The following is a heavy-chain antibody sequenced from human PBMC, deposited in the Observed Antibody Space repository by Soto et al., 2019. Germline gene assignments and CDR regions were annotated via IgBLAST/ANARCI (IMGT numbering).Heavy chain of an antibody. CDR1: GYTLTELS. Sequence: ASVKVSCKVSGYTLTELSMHWVRQAPGKGLEWMGGINPEVGAANYAQKFQGRVTITADESTSTAYMELSSLRSEDTAVYYCARVAFYDYVWGSYRFWGQGTLVTVSS. CDR2: INPEVGAA. J-gene: IGHJ4*02. CDR3: ARVAFYDYVWGSYRF. V-gene: IGHV1-24*01. D-gene: IGHD3-16*02.